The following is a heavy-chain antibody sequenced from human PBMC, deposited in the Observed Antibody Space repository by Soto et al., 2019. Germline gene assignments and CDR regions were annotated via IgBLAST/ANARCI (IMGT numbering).Heavy chain of an antibody. D-gene: IGHD3-3*01. V-gene: IGHV4-31*03. J-gene: IGHJ5*02. Sequence: SETLSLTCTVSGGSISSGGYYWSWIRQHPGKGLEWIGYIYYSGSTYYNPSLKSRDTISVDTSKNQFSLKLSSVTAANKAVYYCAFGSILIIGVAENALDPWGQGNQVTVS. CDR3: AFGSILIIGVAENALDP. CDR1: GGSISSGGYY. CDR2: IYYSGST.